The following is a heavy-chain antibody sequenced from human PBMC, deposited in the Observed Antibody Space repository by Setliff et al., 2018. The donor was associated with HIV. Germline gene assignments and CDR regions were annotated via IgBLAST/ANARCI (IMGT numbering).Heavy chain of an antibody. CDR1: GFIFNNYA. J-gene: IGHJ3*02. Sequence: GGSLRLSCAASGFIFNNYAMNWVRQAPGKGLEWVSDIYNSGGTTYYADSVTGRFTISRDNAKNSLYLQMNSLRAEDTAVYYCTRSMNYDTSGWSFDAFDIWGQGTMVTVSS. CDR3: TRSMNYDTSGWSFDAFDI. V-gene: IGHV3-48*01. CDR2: IYNSGGTT. D-gene: IGHD3-22*01.